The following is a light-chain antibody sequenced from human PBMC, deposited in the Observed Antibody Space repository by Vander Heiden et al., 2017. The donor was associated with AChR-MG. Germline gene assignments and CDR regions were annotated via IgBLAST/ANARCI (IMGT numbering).Light chain of an antibody. Sequence: QSVLTQPPSASGTPGQRVTISRSGSSANIGDNSVNWYQQLPGTAPKLLISANNQRPSGVPDRFSGSKSGTSASLAISGLQSEDEGDYYCSTWDDSLNGPVFGGGTKVTVL. CDR3: STWDDSLNGPV. CDR1: SANIGDNS. CDR2: ANN. V-gene: IGLV1-44*01. J-gene: IGLJ3*02.